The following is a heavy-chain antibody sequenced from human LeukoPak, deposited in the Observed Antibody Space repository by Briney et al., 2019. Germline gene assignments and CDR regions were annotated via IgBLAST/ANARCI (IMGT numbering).Heavy chain of an antibody. CDR1: GGSFSGYY. CDR2: INHSGST. D-gene: IGHD3-16*01. CDR3: ARGLGEREVDY. Sequence: SETLSLTCAVYGGSFSGYYWSWIRQPPGKGLEWIGEINHSGSTNYNPSLKSRVTISVDMSKNQFSLKLSSVTAADTAVYYCARGLGEREVDYWGQGTLVTVSS. V-gene: IGHV4-34*01. J-gene: IGHJ4*02.